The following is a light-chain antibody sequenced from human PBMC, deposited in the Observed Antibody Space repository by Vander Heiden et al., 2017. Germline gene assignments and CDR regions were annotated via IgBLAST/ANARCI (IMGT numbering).Light chain of an antibody. CDR1: QSLTSTY. J-gene: IGKJ4*01. V-gene: IGKV3-20*01. CDR3: QQYVDSPLT. Sequence: EIVLTQYPGTLSLSPGARATPPSRASQSLTSTYLAWYQQKPGQAPRRLIYGASNRATGTPDRFSGSGSGTDFTLTISRLEPEDFAVYYCQQYVDSPLTFGGGTKVEIK. CDR2: GAS.